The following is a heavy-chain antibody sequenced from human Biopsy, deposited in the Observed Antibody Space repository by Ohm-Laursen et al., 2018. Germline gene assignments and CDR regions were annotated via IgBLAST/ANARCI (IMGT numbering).Heavy chain of an antibody. V-gene: IGHV3-23*01. D-gene: IGHD4-17*01. CDR2: INGSGGST. Sequence: SLRLSCAASEFTFSSHAMSWVRQAPGKGLECVSVINGSGGSTYYADPVKGRFTISRDNSKNTLYLQMNSLRADDTAVYYCAKSGIGTVTRHFDLWGQGTLVTVSS. CDR3: AKSGIGTVTRHFDL. CDR1: EFTFSSHA. J-gene: IGHJ4*02.